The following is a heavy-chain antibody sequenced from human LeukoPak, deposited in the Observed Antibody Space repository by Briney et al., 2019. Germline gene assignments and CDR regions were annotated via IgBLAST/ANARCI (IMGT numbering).Heavy chain of an antibody. CDR1: GFTFSSYG. D-gene: IGHD6-13*01. Sequence: GGSLRLSCAASGFTFSSYGMHWVCQAPGKGLEWVAFIRYDGSNKYYADSVKGRFTISRDNSKNTLYLQMNSLRAEDTAVYYCAKDGYRVPWFDPWGQGTLVTVSS. CDR2: IRYDGSNK. V-gene: IGHV3-30*02. CDR3: AKDGYRVPWFDP. J-gene: IGHJ5*02.